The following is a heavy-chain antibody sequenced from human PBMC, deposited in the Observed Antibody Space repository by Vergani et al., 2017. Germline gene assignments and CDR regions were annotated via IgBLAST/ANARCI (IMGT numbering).Heavy chain of an antibody. CDR1: GFSFRTFS. CDR3: ARAPSRFATTEDYGFDL. V-gene: IGHV3-74*03. CDR2: ISPDGRTT. J-gene: IGHJ4*02. Sequence: EVQLVESGGGLVQPGGSLRLSCAASGFSFRTFSMFWVRQPPGKGLAWVSKISPDGRTTEYADSVRGRFTISRDNANSMLYLQMNSLRDDDTAVYYCARAPSRFATTEDYGFDLWGQGTLLTVSS. D-gene: IGHD4-17*01.